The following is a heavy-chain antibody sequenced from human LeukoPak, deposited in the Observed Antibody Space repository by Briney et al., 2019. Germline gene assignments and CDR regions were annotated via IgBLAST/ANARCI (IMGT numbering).Heavy chain of an antibody. Sequence: ASVKVSCTASGYTFIGYYLHGVRQAPGQGLEWMGWINPTSGGTDYAQKFQDRVTMTRDTSINTAYMELSRLTSDDTAVYYCARLVGLSTTALYWGQGTLFTVS. CDR1: GYTFIGYY. CDR2: INPTSGGT. V-gene: IGHV1-2*02. J-gene: IGHJ4*02. CDR3: ARLVGLSTTALY. D-gene: IGHD5/OR15-5a*01.